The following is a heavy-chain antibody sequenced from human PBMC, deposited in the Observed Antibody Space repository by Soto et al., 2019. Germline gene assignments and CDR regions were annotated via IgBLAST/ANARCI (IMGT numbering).Heavy chain of an antibody. Sequence: VQLMESGGGLVKAGKSLGISFAGPGFKFGGYAIDLVPPTPGKGLEWVSGISWNSGSADYADSVKGRFTISRNNAKNYLYLQMNSVGPEDTAFYFCAKDISSGWFEVFDSWGQGTLVTVSS. CDR2: ISWNSGSA. J-gene: IGHJ4*02. CDR3: AKDISSGWFEVFDS. CDR1: GFKFGGYA. D-gene: IGHD3-22*01. V-gene: IGHV3-9*01.